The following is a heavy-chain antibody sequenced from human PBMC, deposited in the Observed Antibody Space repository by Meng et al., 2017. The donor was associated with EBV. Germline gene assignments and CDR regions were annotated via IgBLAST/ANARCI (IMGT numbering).Heavy chain of an antibody. CDR1: GFIFSNHA. Sequence: EVNLLGSGGGWVQPGGSQRLSCASSGFIFSNHAMSWVRQAPGKGLGWVSAISGSGDSTYYADSVRGRFTISRDNAKNTLYLQMNSLRAEDTAVYYCARESGIWGQGTLVTVSS. D-gene: IGHD1-14*01. CDR2: ISGSGDST. CDR3: ARESGI. J-gene: IGHJ4*02. V-gene: IGHV3-23*01.